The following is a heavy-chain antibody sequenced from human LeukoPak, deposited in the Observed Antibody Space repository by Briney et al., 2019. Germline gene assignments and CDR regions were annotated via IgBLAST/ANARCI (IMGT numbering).Heavy chain of an antibody. Sequence: GASVKVSCKASGYSFNGYYMHWVRQAPGEGLEWMGWINPKRGDTNYAQNFQGRVSMTRDTSISTAYLDVISLRSDDTAVYFCARDDADVIVVSGQLAATRDYWGQGTLVTVSS. CDR2: INPKRGDT. V-gene: IGHV1-2*02. J-gene: IGHJ4*02. CDR3: ARDDADVIVVSGQLAATRDY. CDR1: GYSFNGYY. D-gene: IGHD2-15*01.